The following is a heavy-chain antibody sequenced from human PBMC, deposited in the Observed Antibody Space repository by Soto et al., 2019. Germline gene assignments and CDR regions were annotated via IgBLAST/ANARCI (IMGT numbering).Heavy chain of an antibody. CDR2: IKQDGSEK. J-gene: IGHJ5*02. CDR1: GFTFSSYW. D-gene: IGHD1-1*01. Sequence: EVQLVESGGGLVQPGGSLRLSCAASGFTFSSYWMSWVRQAPGKGLEWVYNIKQDGSEKYYVDSVKGRCTITRDNAKNSLYLQMNSLRAEDTAVYYCERDGFDNWNDLACGQGTLVTVSA. CDR3: ERDGFDNWNDLA. V-gene: IGHV3-7*01.